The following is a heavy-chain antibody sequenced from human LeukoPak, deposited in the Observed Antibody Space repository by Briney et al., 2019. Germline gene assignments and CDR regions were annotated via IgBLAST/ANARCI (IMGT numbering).Heavy chain of an antibody. D-gene: IGHD2-2*01. V-gene: IGHV5-51*01. CDR3: ARHASTYCSSTSCYPNWFDP. Sequence: GESLKISCKGSGYSFTSYWIGWVRKMPGKGLAWMGIIYPGDSDTRYSPSFQGQVTISADKSISTAYLQWSSLKASDTAMYYCARHASTYCSSTSCYPNWFDPWGQGTLVTVSS. J-gene: IGHJ5*02. CDR1: GYSFTSYW. CDR2: IYPGDSDT.